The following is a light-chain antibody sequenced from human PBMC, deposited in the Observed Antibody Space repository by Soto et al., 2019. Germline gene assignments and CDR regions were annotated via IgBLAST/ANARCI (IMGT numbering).Light chain of an antibody. CDR1: SSDVGGYNY. CDR3: SSYASSSTLLYV. CDR2: DVS. J-gene: IGLJ1*01. Sequence: QSALTQPASVSGSPGQSITISCTGTSSDVGGYNYVSWYQQHPGKAPKLMIYDVSNRPSGVSNRFSGSKSGNTASLTISGLQAEDEADYYCSSYASSSTLLYVFGTGTRSPS. V-gene: IGLV2-14*01.